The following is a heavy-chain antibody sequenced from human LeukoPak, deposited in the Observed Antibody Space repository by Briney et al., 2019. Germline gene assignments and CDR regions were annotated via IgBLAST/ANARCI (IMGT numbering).Heavy chain of an antibody. V-gene: IGHV3-74*01. J-gene: IGHJ4*02. CDR3: VRDLNWGFGFDY. CDR2: VNSDGSSK. D-gene: IGHD7-27*01. CDR1: GFTFSSSW. Sequence: GGSLPLSCAASGFTFSSSWMHWVRQTPGKGLVWVSRVNSDGSSKTYADSVKGRFTISRDNAKNTLYLQMNSLRAEDTAVYYCVRDLNWGFGFDYWGQGTLVTVSS.